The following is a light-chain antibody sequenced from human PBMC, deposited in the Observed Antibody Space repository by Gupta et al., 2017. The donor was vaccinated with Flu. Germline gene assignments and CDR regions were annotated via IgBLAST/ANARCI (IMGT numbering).Light chain of an antibody. CDR3: CSYVGGSSWV. Sequence: TSSDVGNYHLVSWYQHHPDKAPKLVIYEVRKRPSGLSYRFSGSKSGNTASLTISGLQAEDEADYYCCSYVGGSSWVFGGGTKLTVL. J-gene: IGLJ3*02. CDR1: SSDVGNYHL. V-gene: IGLV2-23*02. CDR2: EVR.